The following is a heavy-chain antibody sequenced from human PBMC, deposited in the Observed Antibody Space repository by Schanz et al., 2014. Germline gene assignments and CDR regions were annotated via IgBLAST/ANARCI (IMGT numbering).Heavy chain of an antibody. V-gene: IGHV3-23*04. CDR2: ISGSGGDT. Sequence: VQLVESGGGLVKPGGSLRLSCAASGFTFSDYYMSWIRQAPGKGLEWVSTISGSGGDTYPADSVKGRFTISRDNSKNTLYLEMNRLRVDDTAVYYCSKDKQGSRSDDSWGQGTLVTVSA. CDR1: GFTFSDYY. D-gene: IGHD2-15*01. J-gene: IGHJ5*01. CDR3: SKDKQGSRSDDS.